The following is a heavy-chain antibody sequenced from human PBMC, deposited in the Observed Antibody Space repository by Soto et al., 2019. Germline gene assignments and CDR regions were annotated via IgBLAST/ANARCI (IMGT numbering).Heavy chain of an antibody. J-gene: IGHJ4*02. CDR1: GGSISSYC. CDR2: IYYSGST. Sequence: SGSVCLTCTVSGGSISSYCWSCIRQPPGKGLEWIGYIYYSGSTNYNPSLKSRVTISVDTSKNQFSLKLSSVTAADTAVYYCARVMYSGSYLAWDYWGQGTLVTVSS. D-gene: IGHD1-26*01. V-gene: IGHV4-59*01. CDR3: ARVMYSGSYLAWDY.